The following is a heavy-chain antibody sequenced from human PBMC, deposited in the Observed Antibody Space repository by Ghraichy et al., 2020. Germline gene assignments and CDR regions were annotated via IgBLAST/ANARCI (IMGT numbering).Heavy chain of an antibody. CDR3: AKDQVAAAPGRPAY. V-gene: IGHV3-23*01. CDR1: GFTFSSYA. J-gene: IGHJ4*02. CDR2: ISGSGGRT. D-gene: IGHD6-13*01. Sequence: LSLTCAASGFTFSSYAINWVRQAPGKGLEWVSTISGSGGRTDYAASVKGRFNVSRDNSKNTLYLQMNSLRAEDTAIYYCAKDQVAAAPGRPAYWGQGTLVTVSS.